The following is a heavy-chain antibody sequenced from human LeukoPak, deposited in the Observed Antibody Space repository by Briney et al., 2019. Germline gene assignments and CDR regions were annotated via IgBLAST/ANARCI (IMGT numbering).Heavy chain of an antibody. CDR3: ARGLPLYCSGGSCRYGMDV. CDR1: GYTFTGYY. J-gene: IGHJ6*02. CDR2: INPNSGGT. D-gene: IGHD2-15*01. Sequence: ASVKVSCQASGYTFTGYYMHWLRQAPGQGLEWMGWINPNSGGTNYAQKFQGRVTMTRDTFISTAYMELSRLRSDVTAVYYCARGLPLYCSGGSCRYGMDVWGQGTTVTDSS. V-gene: IGHV1-2*02.